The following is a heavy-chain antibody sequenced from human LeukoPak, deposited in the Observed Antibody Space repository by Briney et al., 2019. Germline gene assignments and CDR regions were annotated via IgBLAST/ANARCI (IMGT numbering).Heavy chain of an antibody. D-gene: IGHD4-17*01. CDR2: IRSKAYGGTT. CDR1: GFTFGDYA. J-gene: IGHJ5*02. CDR3: TRDDYGDL. V-gene: IGHV3-49*03. Sequence: GGSLRLSCTASGFTFGDYAMSWFRQAPGKGLEWVGFIRSKAYGGTTEYAASVKGRFTISRDDSKSLAYLQMNSLKTEDTAIYSCTRDDYGDLWGQGTLVTVSS.